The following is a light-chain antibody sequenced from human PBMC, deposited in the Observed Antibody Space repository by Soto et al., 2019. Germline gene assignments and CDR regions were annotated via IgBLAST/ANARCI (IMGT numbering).Light chain of an antibody. J-gene: IGKJ3*01. Sequence: QLTQSPSSLSASVGDRVTITCRASQDISRYLAWYQQKAGKAPKLLIYGTSTLQSGGPSRFSAFGSGTEFTLTISSLQPEDFATYHCQQLQRTPFTFGPGTTVDV. CDR2: GTS. V-gene: IGKV1-9*01. CDR1: QDISRY. CDR3: QQLQRTPFT.